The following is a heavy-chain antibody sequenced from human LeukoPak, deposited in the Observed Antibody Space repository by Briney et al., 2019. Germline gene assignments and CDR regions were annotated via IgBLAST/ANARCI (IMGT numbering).Heavy chain of an antibody. V-gene: IGHV3-53*01. CDR2: IYSGGST. CDR3: AREVPAGGFDY. J-gene: IGHJ4*02. D-gene: IGHD4-23*01. CDR1: GFTVGSNY. Sequence: GGSLRLSCAASGFTVGSNYMSWVRQAPGKGLEWVSVIYSGGSTYYADSVKGRFTISRDNSKNTLYLQMNSLRAEDTAVYYCAREVPAGGFDYWGQGTLVTVSS.